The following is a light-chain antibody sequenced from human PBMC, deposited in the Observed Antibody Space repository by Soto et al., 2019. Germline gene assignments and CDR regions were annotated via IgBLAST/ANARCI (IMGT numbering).Light chain of an antibody. V-gene: IGKV1-39*01. CDR3: QQSYSTLWT. Sequence: DIQMTQSPSSLSASVGDRVTITCRASQSISSYLNWYQQKPGKAHTLLIYAASSLQSGVPSRFSGSGSGTDFTLTISSLQPEDFATYYCQQSYSTLWTFGQGTKVEIK. CDR1: QSISSY. J-gene: IGKJ1*01. CDR2: AAS.